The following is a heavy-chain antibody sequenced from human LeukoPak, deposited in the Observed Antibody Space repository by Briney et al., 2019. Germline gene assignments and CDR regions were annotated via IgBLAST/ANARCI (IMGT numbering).Heavy chain of an antibody. V-gene: IGHV3-30*04. CDR1: GFTFSSYA. J-gene: IGHJ1*01. CDR2: ISYDGSNK. Sequence: PGRSLRLSCAASGFTFSSYAMHWVRQAPGKGLERVAVISYDGSNKYYADSVKGRFTISRDNSKNTLYLQMNSLRAEDTAVYYCASPVDVEMATITYFQHWGQGTLVTVSS. D-gene: IGHD5-24*01. CDR3: ASPVDVEMATITYFQH.